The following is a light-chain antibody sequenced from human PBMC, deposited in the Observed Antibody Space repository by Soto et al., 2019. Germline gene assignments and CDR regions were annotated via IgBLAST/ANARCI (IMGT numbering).Light chain of an antibody. J-gene: IGKJ1*01. CDR1: QSVSSS. CDR3: HQRRSWPRT. V-gene: IGKV3-11*01. Sequence: EIVLTQSPGTLSLSPGERATLSCTPSQSVSSSLAWYQQKPGQAPRLLIYDSSIRATGIPVRFSGRGAGTDLTLTISSLQPEDFAVYYCHQRRSWPRTFGQGTKVDIK. CDR2: DSS.